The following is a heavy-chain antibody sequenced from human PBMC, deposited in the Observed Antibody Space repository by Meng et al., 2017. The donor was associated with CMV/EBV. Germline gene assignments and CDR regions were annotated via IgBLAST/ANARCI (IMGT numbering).Heavy chain of an antibody. V-gene: IGHV3-74*01. CDR1: CFAFSSNW. D-gene: IGHD3-10*01. Sequence: VQLVQSGVAVLQHRGSLISSCASVCFAFSSNWMHWGRQARGTGLVWVSRINRDGSSTSSEYSLKVRFPITIENAKTTLYLQLNILSAEATAAYYCARARVRGWFYPWGQGTLVTVSS. CDR3: ARARVRGWFYP. J-gene: IGHJ5*02. CDR2: INRDGSST.